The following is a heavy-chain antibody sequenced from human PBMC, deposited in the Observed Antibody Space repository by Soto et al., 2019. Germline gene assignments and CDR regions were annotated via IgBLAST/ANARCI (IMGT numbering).Heavy chain of an antibody. CDR3: ARLPWGPPYYYGMDV. CDR2: IYSGGST. D-gene: IGHD3-16*01. J-gene: IGHJ6*02. Sequence: GGSLRLSCAASGFTVSSNYMSWVRQAPGKGLEWVSVIYSGGSTYYADSVKGRFTISRDNSKNTLYLQMNSLRAEDTAVYYCARLPWGPPYYYGMDVWGQGTTVTVSS. CDR1: GFTVSSNY. V-gene: IGHV3-53*01.